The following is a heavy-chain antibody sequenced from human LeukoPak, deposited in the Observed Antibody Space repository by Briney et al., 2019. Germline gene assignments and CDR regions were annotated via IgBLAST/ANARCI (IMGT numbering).Heavy chain of an antibody. J-gene: IGHJ4*02. CDR1: GGSISSSSYY. Sequence: SETLSLTCTVSGGSISSSSYYWGWIRQPPGKGLEWIGSIYYSASTYYNPSLKSRVTISVDTSKNQFSLKLTSVTAADTAVYYCARRRYYGGGYYFDYWGQGTLVTVSS. CDR3: ARRRYYGGGYYFDY. CDR2: IYYSAST. D-gene: IGHD4-23*01. V-gene: IGHV4-39*01.